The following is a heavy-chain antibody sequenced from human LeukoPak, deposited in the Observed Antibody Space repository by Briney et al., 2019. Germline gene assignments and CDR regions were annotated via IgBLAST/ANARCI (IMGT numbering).Heavy chain of an antibody. J-gene: IGHJ4*02. CDR3: ARGVKNGDWLFYYFDY. V-gene: IGHV4-34*01. CDR1: GGSFSGYY. D-gene: IGHD3/OR15-3a*01. Sequence: PSETLSLTCAVYGGSFSGYYWSWIRQPPGEGLEWIGEINHSGSTNYNPSLKSRVTISVDTSKNQFSLKLSSVTAADTAVYYCARGVKNGDWLFYYFDYWGQGTLVTVSS. CDR2: INHSGST.